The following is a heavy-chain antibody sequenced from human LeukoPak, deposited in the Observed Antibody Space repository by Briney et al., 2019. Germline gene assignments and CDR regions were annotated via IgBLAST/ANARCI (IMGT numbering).Heavy chain of an antibody. Sequence: SETLSLTCTVSGYSISSDYYWGWIRQPPGKGLEWIGSIYHSGSTYYNPSLKSRVTISVDTSKNQFSLKLSSVTAADTAVYYCARVDSTNWYEYRGYFDYWGQGTLVTVSS. CDR1: GYSISSDYY. CDR3: ARVDSTNWYEYRGYFDY. D-gene: IGHD6-13*01. V-gene: IGHV4-38-2*02. CDR2: IYHSGST. J-gene: IGHJ4*02.